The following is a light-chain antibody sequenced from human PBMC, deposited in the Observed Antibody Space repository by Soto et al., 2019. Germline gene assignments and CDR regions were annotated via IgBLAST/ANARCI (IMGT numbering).Light chain of an antibody. J-gene: IGKJ1*01. Sequence: ETVLTQSPGTLSLSAGERATLSCRASQSVASGYLVWYQQKPGQTPTVLIYGASTRAAGIPDRFSGSGSGTDFTLTISRLEPEYVAVYYCQLYESSPTFGQGTKVDIK. CDR2: GAS. CDR3: QLYESSPT. V-gene: IGKV3-20*01. CDR1: QSVASGY.